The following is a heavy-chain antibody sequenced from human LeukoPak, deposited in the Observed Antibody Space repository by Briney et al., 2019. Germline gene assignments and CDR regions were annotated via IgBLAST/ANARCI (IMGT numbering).Heavy chain of an antibody. CDR2: ISGSGGST. CDR3: ASGNDSSGYYLSDFDY. D-gene: IGHD3-22*01. J-gene: IGHJ4*02. V-gene: IGHV3-23*01. Sequence: PGGSLRLSCAASGFTFSSYAMSWVRQAPGKGLEWVSAISGSGGSTYYADSVKGRFTISRDNSKSTLYLQMNSLRAEDTAVYYCASGNDSSGYYLSDFDYWGQGTLVTVSS. CDR1: GFTFSSYA.